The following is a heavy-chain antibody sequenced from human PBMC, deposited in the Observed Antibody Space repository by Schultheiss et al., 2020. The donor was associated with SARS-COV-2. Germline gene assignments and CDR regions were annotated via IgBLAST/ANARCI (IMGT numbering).Heavy chain of an antibody. D-gene: IGHD3-22*01. J-gene: IGHJ4*02. Sequence: ASVKVSCKASGGTFSSYAISWVRQAPGQGLEWMGRINPHSGGTNYPQKFQGRLTLTRDTTINTAYMELNSLRLDDTAVYYCARDLSVIVTTPPGYWGQGALVTVSS. CDR3: ARDLSVIVTTPPGY. CDR1: GGTFSSYA. V-gene: IGHV1-2*02. CDR2: INPHSGGT.